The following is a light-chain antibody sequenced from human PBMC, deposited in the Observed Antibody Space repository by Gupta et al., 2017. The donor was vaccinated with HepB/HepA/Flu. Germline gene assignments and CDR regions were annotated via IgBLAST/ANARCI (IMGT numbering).Light chain of an antibody. J-gene: IGLJ2*01. CDR3: SSYKSISAPWV. CDR2: EVT. V-gene: IGLV2-14*01. Sequence: QSALTQPASVSGTLGQSITISCTGTSSNVGDYKYFSWYQQYPGKAPKLMSYEVTNRPSGVSNRFSGSKSGTTASLTISGLQAEDEADDDGSSYKSISAPWVCGGGTKLT. CDR1: SSNVGDYKY.